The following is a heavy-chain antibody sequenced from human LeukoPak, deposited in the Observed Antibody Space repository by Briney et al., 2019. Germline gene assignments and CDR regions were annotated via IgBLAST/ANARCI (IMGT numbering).Heavy chain of an antibody. J-gene: IGHJ3*02. CDR1: GGSFSGYY. V-gene: IGHV4-34*01. D-gene: IGHD4-23*01. Sequence: SETLSLTCGVCGGSFSGYYWSWFRQRPGKGLEWIGEINHSGNTKYNPSLKSRVTISVDKSKNQFSLKLSSVTAADTSVYYCARGKLESDTFDIWGQGTMVNVSS. CDR2: INHSGNT. CDR3: ARGKLESDTFDI.